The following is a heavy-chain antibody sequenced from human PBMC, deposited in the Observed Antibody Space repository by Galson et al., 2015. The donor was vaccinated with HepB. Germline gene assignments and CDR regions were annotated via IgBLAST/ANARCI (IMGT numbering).Heavy chain of an antibody. CDR3: ARDYMTTVTNGYNWFDP. V-gene: IGHV1-18*04. CDR2: ISAYNGNT. Sequence: SVKVSCKASGYTFTSYGISWVRQAPGQGLEWMGWISAYNGNTNYAQKLQGRVTMTTDTSTSTAYMELRSLRSDDTAVYYCARDYMTTVTNGYNWFDPWGQGTLVTVSS. J-gene: IGHJ5*02. CDR1: GYTFTSYG. D-gene: IGHD4-17*01.